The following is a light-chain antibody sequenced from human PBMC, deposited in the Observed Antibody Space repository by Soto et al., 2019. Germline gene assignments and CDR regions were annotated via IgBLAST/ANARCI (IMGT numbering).Light chain of an antibody. J-gene: IGKJ2*01. CDR2: DAS. CDR1: QSVSSY. Sequence: EIVLTQSPATLSLSPGARATLSCRASQSVSSYLAWYQQKPGQAPRLLIYDASNRATGIPARFSGSGSGTDFTLTICSLEPEDFAVYYCQQRSNWPYTFGQGTKLEIK. CDR3: QQRSNWPYT. V-gene: IGKV3-11*01.